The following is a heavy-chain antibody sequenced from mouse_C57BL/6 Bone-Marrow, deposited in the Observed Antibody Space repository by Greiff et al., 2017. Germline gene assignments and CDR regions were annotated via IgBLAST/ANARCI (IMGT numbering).Heavy chain of an antibody. CDR2: INPNNGGT. J-gene: IGHJ4*01. CDR3: AGLRRRAMDY. D-gene: IGHD2-12*01. Sequence: EVQLQQSGPELVKPGASVKISCKASGYTFTDYYMNWVKQSHGKSLEWIGDINPNNGGTSYNQKFKGKATLTVDKSSSTAYMELRSLTSEDSAVYYCAGLRRRAMDYWGQGTSVTVSS. V-gene: IGHV1-26*01. CDR1: GYTFTDYY.